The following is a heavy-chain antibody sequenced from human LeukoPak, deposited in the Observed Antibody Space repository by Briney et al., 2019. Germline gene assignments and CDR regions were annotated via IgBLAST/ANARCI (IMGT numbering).Heavy chain of an antibody. Sequence: ASVKVSCKASGGTFSSYAISWVRQAPGQGLEWMGGIIPIFGTANYAQKFQGRVTITADESTSTAYMELSSLRSEDTAVYYCARGPTWAGHVDYWGQGTLVTVSS. CDR2: IIPIFGTA. D-gene: IGHD1-26*01. CDR3: ARGPTWAGHVDY. CDR1: GGTFSSYA. V-gene: IGHV1-69*13. J-gene: IGHJ4*02.